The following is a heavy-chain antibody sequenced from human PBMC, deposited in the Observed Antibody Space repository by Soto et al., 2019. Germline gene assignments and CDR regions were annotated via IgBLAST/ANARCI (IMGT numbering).Heavy chain of an antibody. CDR3: ARGAIFGVVIVGYLAY. D-gene: IGHD3-3*01. J-gene: IGHJ4*02. CDR1: GYSFTNYA. V-gene: IGHV1-3*01. Sequence: QVQLVQSGAEMKKPGASVKVSCKASGYSFTNYAIHWVRQAPGQRLEWMGWINAANGNTEYSQRFQGRVTATRDTSATTAYLEVSSLTSEDTAVYFCARGAIFGVVIVGYLAYWGQGTLVTVSS. CDR2: INAANGNT.